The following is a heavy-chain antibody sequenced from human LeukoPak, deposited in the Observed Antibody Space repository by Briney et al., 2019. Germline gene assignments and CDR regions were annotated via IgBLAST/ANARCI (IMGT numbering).Heavy chain of an antibody. CDR1: GFTFSGYW. CDR3: ARVVVVIDAFDI. J-gene: IGHJ3*02. D-gene: IGHD3-22*01. V-gene: IGHV3-30*03. CDR2: ISYDGSNK. Sequence: GGPLRLSCEASGFTFSGYWMSWFRKAPGKGLGWVAVISYDGSNKYYADSVKGRFTISRDNSKNTLYLQMNSLRAEDTAVYYCARVVVVIDAFDIWGQGTMVTVSS.